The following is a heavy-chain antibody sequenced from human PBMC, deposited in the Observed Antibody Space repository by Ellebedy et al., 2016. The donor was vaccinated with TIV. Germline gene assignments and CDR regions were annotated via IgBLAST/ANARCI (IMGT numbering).Heavy chain of an antibody. CDR2: TYYRSKWYY. CDR1: GDSVSSNSAA. CDR3: VRAANLPYSDWLLTSGLPFDY. Sequence: HSQTLSLTCAISGDSVSSNSAAWNWIRQSPSRGLEWLGRTYYRSKWYYDYAVSVKSRININPDTSKNQFSLQVNSVTPEDTAVYYCVRAANLPYSDWLLTSGLPFDYWGQGTLVTVSS. J-gene: IGHJ4*02. D-gene: IGHD3-9*01. V-gene: IGHV6-1*01.